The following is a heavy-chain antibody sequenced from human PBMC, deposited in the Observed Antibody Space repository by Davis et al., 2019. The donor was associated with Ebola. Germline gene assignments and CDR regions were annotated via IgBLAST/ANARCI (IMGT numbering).Heavy chain of an antibody. J-gene: IGHJ4*02. V-gene: IGHV1-8*01. CDR1: GYTFTSYD. D-gene: IGHD3-16*01. CDR2: MNPNSGNT. CDR3: ATAWGHY. Sequence: AASVKVSCKASGYTFTSYDINWVRQATGQGLEWMGWMNPNSGNTGYAQKFQGRVTMTEDTSTDTAYMELSSLRSEDTAVYYCATAWGHYWGQGTLVTVSS.